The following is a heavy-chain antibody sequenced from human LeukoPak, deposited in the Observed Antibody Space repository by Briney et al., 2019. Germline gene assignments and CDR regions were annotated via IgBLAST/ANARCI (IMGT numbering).Heavy chain of an antibody. V-gene: IGHV4-59*08. CDR2: IYYSGST. Sequence: NPSETLSLTCSVSGGSISGYYWSWIRQPPGQGLEWIGYIYYSGSTNYNPSLKSRVIISRDTSKNQFSLNLSSVTAADTAVYYCARLDIAVAGDFDYWGQGTLVTVSS. D-gene: IGHD6-19*01. CDR1: GGSISGYY. J-gene: IGHJ4*02. CDR3: ARLDIAVAGDFDY.